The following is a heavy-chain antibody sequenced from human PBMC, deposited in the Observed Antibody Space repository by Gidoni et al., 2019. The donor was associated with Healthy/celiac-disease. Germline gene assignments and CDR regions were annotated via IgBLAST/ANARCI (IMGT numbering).Heavy chain of an antibody. V-gene: IGHV6-1*01. CDR1: RDRVSRTHAA. D-gene: IGHD5-12*01. CDR2: TYYRSKWYN. Sequence: QVQLQQSGPGLVKPSQTLSLTCAIPRDRVSRTHAAWNWIRQSPSRGLEWLGRTYYRSKWYNDYAVSVKSRITINPDTSKNQFSLQLNSVTPEDTAVYYCARALIVATLNDYYYYYMDVWGKGTTVTVSS. CDR3: ARALIVATLNDYYYYYMDV. J-gene: IGHJ6*03.